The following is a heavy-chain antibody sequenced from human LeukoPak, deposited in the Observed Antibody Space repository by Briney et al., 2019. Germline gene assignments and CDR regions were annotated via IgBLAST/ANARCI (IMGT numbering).Heavy chain of an antibody. CDR1: GFTFSSYA. CDR2: ISGSGGST. J-gene: IGHJ5*02. D-gene: IGHD3-3*01. Sequence: GGSLRLSCAASGFTFSSYAMSWVRQAPGKGLEWVSAISGSGGSTYYADSVKGRFTISRDNSKNTLYLQMNSLRAEDTAVYYCAKDKNIDFWSGYYTPGWFDPWGQGTLVTVSS. CDR3: AKDKNIDFWSGYYTPGWFDP. V-gene: IGHV3-23*01.